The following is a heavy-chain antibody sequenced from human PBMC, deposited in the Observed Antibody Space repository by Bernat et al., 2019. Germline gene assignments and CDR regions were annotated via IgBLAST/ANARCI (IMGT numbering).Heavy chain of an antibody. Sequence: EVQLVESGGGLVQPGGSLRLSCAASGFTFSSYWMSWVRQAPGKGLEWVANIKQDGSDKSHMDSVKCRFTNPRDNAKNSLYLKLNSLRAEDTAVYYCAREYCSGGSCYSSLDAFDTWGQGTMVTVSS. V-gene: IGHV3-7*04. CDR2: IKQDGSDK. CDR1: GFTFSSYW. D-gene: IGHD2-15*01. J-gene: IGHJ3*02. CDR3: AREYCSGGSCYSSLDAFDT.